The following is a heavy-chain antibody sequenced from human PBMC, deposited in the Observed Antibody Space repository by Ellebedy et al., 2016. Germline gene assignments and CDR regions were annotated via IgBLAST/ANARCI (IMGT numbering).Heavy chain of an antibody. CDR2: ISAGSDTT. Sequence: GESLKISXTASGLNLNTFFMSWVRQAPGKGLEWVSTISAGSDTTRLADSVKGRFTISRDSSKNSVYLRMNNLRVEDTAVYYCRQGHYADLWGQGTLVTVSP. J-gene: IGHJ4*02. CDR3: RQGHYADL. D-gene: IGHD4-17*01. V-gene: IGHV3-23*01. CDR1: GLNLNTFF.